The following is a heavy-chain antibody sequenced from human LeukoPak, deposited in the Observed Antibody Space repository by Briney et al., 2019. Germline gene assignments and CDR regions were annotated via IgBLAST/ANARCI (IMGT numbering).Heavy chain of an antibody. D-gene: IGHD2-15*01. CDR3: ARFPSFYDLSGAANAFDI. CDR1: ADSISNFW. V-gene: IGHV4-4*07. CDR2: IHISGGN. Sequence: SETLSLTCTVSADSISNFWWNWIRLPAGKGLEWIGRIHISGGNNYNPSLRSRVTMSLDTSKNQFSLQLTSVTAADTAVYYCARFPSFYDLSGAANAFDIWGQGTMVIVSS. J-gene: IGHJ3*02.